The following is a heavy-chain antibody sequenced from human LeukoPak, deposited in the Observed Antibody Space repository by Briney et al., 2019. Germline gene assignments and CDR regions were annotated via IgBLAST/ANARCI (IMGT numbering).Heavy chain of an antibody. J-gene: IGHJ4*02. V-gene: IGHV4-39*01. D-gene: IGHD3-16*01. CDR1: GVSISSSNSY. Sequence: SETLSLTCTVSGVSISSSNSYWGWIRQPPGKGLEWIGSIYYSGNTYYNASLKSQVSISIDTSKNQFSLRLTSVTAADTAVYYCARGGLQSFRKWGQGTLVTVSS. CDR3: ARGGLQSFRK. CDR2: IYYSGNT.